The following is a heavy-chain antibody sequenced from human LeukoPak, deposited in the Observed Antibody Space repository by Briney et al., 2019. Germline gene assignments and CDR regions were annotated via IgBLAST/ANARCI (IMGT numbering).Heavy chain of an antibody. CDR2: IWYDGSNK. CDR1: GFTFSSYG. Sequence: GRSLRLSCAASGFTFSSYGMPWVRQAPGKGLEWVAVIWYDGSNKYYADSVKGRFTISRDNSKNTLYLQMNSLRAEDTAVYYCAKANAMTTVANFDYWGQGTLVTVSS. CDR3: AKANAMTTVANFDY. J-gene: IGHJ4*02. D-gene: IGHD4-17*01. V-gene: IGHV3-33*06.